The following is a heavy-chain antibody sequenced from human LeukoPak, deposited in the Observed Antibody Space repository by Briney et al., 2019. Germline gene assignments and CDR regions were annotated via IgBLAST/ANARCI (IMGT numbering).Heavy chain of an antibody. Sequence: PGGSLRVYCAASGFTFSSYAMSWVRQAPGKGLEWVSAISGSGGSTYYADSVKGRFTISRDNSKNTLYLQMNSLRADDTAVYYCARGPDIVATIFDYWGQGTLVTVSS. CDR3: ARGPDIVATIFDY. CDR2: ISGSGGST. CDR1: GFTFSSYA. J-gene: IGHJ4*02. D-gene: IGHD5-12*01. V-gene: IGHV3-23*01.